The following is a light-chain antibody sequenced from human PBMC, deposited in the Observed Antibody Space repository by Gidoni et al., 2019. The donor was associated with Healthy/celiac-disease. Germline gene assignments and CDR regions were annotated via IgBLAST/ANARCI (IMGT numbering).Light chain of an antibody. J-gene: IGLJ1*01. CDR2: QDS. V-gene: IGLV3-1*01. CDR1: KLGDKY. CDR3: QAWDSSMRV. Sequence: SYELTQPPSVSVSPGQTASITCSGDKLGDKYACWYQQKPGQSPVRVIYQDSKRPSGIPERFSGSNSGNTATLTISGTQAMDEADYYCQAWDSSMRVFGTGTKVTVL.